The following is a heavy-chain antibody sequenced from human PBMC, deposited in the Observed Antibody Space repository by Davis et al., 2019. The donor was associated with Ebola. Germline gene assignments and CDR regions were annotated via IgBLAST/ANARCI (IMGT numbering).Heavy chain of an antibody. D-gene: IGHD2-8*02. V-gene: IGHV5-51*01. CDR1: GNSFSSHW. J-gene: IGHJ3*02. CDR2: IFTGDSDT. CDR3: ASLRRTITGMDDGFDI. Sequence: GESLKISCQDSGNSFSSHWIGWVRQMPGKGLEWMGIIFTGDSDTRYRPSFRGQVTMSADKSIKTAFLQWSSLKASDTAMYYCASLRRTITGMDDGFDIWGQGTMVTVSS.